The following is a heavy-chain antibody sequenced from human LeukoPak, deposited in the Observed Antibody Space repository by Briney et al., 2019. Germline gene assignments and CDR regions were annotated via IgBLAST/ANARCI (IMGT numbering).Heavy chain of an antibody. D-gene: IGHD2-15*01. CDR2: IIPIFGTA. Sequence: ASVKVSCKASGGTFSSYAISWVRQAPGQGLEWMGGIIPIFGTANYAQKFQGRVTITADKSTSTAYMELSSLRSEDTAVYYCASRYCSGGSCYSPPHYFDYWGQGTLVTVSS. J-gene: IGHJ4*02. CDR1: GGTFSSYA. CDR3: ASRYCSGGSCYSPPHYFDY. V-gene: IGHV1-69*06.